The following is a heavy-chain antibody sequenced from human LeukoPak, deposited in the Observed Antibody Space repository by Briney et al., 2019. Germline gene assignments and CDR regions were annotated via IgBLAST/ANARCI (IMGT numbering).Heavy chain of an antibody. CDR1: GFTFSSYA. Sequence: GGSLRLSCAASGFTFSSYAMSWVRQAPGKGLEWVSGISGGGGNTYYADSVKGRFTISRDNSKNTLYLQMNSLRAEDTAVYYCAKQDYGDYPDWRNDYWGQGTLVTVSS. CDR3: AKQDYGDYPDWRNDY. J-gene: IGHJ4*02. D-gene: IGHD4-17*01. V-gene: IGHV3-23*01. CDR2: ISGGGGNT.